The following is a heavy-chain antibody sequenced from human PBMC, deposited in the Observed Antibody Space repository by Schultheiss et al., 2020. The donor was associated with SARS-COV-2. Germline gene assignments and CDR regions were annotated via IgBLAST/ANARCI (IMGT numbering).Heavy chain of an antibody. V-gene: IGHV3-30*01. J-gene: IGHJ4*02. CDR3: ARLIVVVTAIQVPLDY. CDR2: ISYDGSNK. CDR1: GFTFSSYA. D-gene: IGHD2-21*02. Sequence: GESLKISCAASGFTFSSYAMHWVRQAPGKGLEWEAVISYDGSNKYYADSVKGRFTISRDNSKNTLYLQMNSLRAEDTAVYYCARLIVVVTAIQVPLDYWGQGTLVTVSS.